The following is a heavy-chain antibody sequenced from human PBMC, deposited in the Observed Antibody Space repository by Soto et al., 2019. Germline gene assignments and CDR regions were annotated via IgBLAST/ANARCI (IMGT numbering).Heavy chain of an antibody. V-gene: IGHV5-51*01. CDR3: ARFPAPGNSDAFDI. D-gene: IGHD2-2*01. Sequence: GESQKISSKGSGDNFTSYGIGWVRQMPGKGLEWMGIIYPGDSDTRYSPSFQGQVTISADKSISTAYLQWSSLKASDTAMYYCARFPAPGNSDAFDIWGQGTMVTVSS. J-gene: IGHJ3*02. CDR2: IYPGDSDT. CDR1: GDNFTSYG.